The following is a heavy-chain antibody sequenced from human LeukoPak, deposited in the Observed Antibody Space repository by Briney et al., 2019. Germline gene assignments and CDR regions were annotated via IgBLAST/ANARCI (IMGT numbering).Heavy chain of an antibody. J-gene: IGHJ4*02. D-gene: IGHD3-22*01. Sequence: ASVKVSCKASGYTFTGHYMNWVRQAPGQGLEWMGWINPNSGGTNYAQKFQDRVTMTRDTSISTAYMGLSSLRADDTAVYYCARVEYHYDSSGYYDYWGQGTLVTVSS. V-gene: IGHV1-2*02. CDR3: ARVEYHYDSSGYYDY. CDR1: GYTFTGHY. CDR2: INPNSGGT.